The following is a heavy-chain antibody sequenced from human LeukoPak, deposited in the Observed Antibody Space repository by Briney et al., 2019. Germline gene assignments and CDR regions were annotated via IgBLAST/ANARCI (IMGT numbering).Heavy chain of an antibody. D-gene: IGHD3-22*01. Sequence: GASVKVSCKVSGYTLTELSMHWVRQAPGKGFEWMGGFDPEDGETIYAQKFQGRVTMTEDTSTDTAYMELSSLRSEDTAVYYCATLYYYDSRVPLSSFDIWGQGTMVTVSS. J-gene: IGHJ3*02. CDR1: GYTLTELS. V-gene: IGHV1-24*01. CDR3: ATLYYYDSRVPLSSFDI. CDR2: FDPEDGET.